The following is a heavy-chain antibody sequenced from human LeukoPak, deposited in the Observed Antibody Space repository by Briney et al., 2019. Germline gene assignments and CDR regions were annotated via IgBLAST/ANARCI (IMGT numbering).Heavy chain of an antibody. CDR3: ARDHSHILTAPGAFDI. J-gene: IGHJ3*02. Sequence: SETLSLTCTVSGGSISSYYWSWIRQPPGKGLEWIGYIYYSGSTNYNPSLKSRVTISADTSKNQFSLKLSSVTAADTAVYYCARDHSHILTAPGAFDIWGQGTMVTVSS. CDR1: GGSISSYY. CDR2: IYYSGST. V-gene: IGHV4-59*01. D-gene: IGHD3-9*01.